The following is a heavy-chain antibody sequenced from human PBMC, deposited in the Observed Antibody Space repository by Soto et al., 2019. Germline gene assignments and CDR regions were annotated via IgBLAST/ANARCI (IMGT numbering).Heavy chain of an antibody. V-gene: IGHV1-58*01. CDR3: AASLQYTRNWNYGY. CDR1: GFTFTSSA. CDR2: IVVGSGNT. D-gene: IGHD1-7*01. J-gene: IGHJ4*02. Sequence: SVKVSCKASGFTFTSSAVQWVRQARGQRLEWIGWIVVGSGNTNYAQKFQERVTITRDMSTSTAYMELSSLRSEDTAVYYCAASLQYTRNWNYGYWGQGTLAPVSS.